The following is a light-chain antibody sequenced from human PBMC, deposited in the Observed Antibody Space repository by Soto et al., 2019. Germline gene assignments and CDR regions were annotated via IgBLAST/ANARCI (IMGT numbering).Light chain of an antibody. V-gene: IGLV2-14*01. CDR2: EVD. CDR3: NSYTSSDSLVV. J-gene: IGLJ2*01. CDR1: SSDVGGFNS. Sequence: QSVLTQPASVSGSPGQSITISCTGTSSDVGGFNSVSWYQQHPGKAPKLMIYEVDNRPSGVSDRFSGSKSGNTASLTISGLQAEDEADYYCNSYTSSDSLVVFGGGTKLTV.